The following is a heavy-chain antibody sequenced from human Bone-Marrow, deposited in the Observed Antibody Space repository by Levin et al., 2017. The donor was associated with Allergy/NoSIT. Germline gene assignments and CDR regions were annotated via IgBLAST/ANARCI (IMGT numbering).Heavy chain of an antibody. Sequence: GESLKISCKASGYTFTSYYMHWVRQAPGQGLEWMGIINPSGGSTSYAQKFQGRVTMTRDTSTSTVYMELSSLRSEDTAVYYCARDHDDILTGYHNWFDPWGQGTLVTVSS. CDR1: GYTFTSYY. D-gene: IGHD3-9*01. V-gene: IGHV1-46*01. J-gene: IGHJ5*02. CDR3: ARDHDDILTGYHNWFDP. CDR2: INPSGGST.